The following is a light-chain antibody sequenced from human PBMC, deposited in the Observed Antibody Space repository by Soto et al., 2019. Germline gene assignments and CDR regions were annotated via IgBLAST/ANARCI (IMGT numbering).Light chain of an antibody. CDR1: SSNVGSYT. Sequence: QSVLTQPPSASGTPGQRVTISCSGSSSNVGSYTVYWYQQLPGTAPKVLIYSGNRRPSGVPARFSGSKSGTSASLAISGLQSEDEADYYCAAWDDSLNVVVFGGGTKLTVL. CDR2: SGN. V-gene: IGLV1-44*01. CDR3: AAWDDSLNVVV. J-gene: IGLJ2*01.